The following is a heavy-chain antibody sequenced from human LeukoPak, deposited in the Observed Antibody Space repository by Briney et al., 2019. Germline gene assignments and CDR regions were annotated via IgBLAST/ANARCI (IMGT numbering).Heavy chain of an antibody. CDR1: GFTFSSYA. CDR2: ISASGGST. D-gene: IGHD3-10*01. J-gene: IGHJ6*03. CDR3: AKNYGSGSSVKYYYYMDV. V-gene: IGHV3-23*01. Sequence: GGSLRLSCAASGFTFSSYAMSWVRQAPKKGLEWVSVISASGGSTYYADSVKGRVTISRDNFKNTLYLQMNSLRVEDTAVYYCAKNYGSGSSVKYYYYMDVWGKEPTVSVSS.